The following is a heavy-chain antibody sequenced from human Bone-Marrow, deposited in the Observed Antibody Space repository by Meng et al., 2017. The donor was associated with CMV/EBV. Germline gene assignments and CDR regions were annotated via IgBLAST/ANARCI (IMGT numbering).Heavy chain of an antibody. Sequence: GGSLRLSCAASGFTFSSYAMHWVRQAPGKGLEWVAVISYDGSNKYYADSVKGRFTISRDNSKNTLYLQMNSLRAEDTAVYHCARSWGLNWFDPWGQGTLVTVSS. V-gene: IGHV3-30*04. D-gene: IGHD7-27*01. CDR1: GFTFSSYA. J-gene: IGHJ5*02. CDR2: ISYDGSNK. CDR3: ARSWGLNWFDP.